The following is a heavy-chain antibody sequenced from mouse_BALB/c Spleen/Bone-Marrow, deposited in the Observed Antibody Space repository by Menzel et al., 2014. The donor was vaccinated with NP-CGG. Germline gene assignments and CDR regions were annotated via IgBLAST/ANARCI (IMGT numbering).Heavy chain of an antibody. Sequence: EAKLVESGGGLVKPGGSLKLSCAATGFTFNRYVMSWVRQTQEKRLEWVASISVGGSYSYYPDSVKGRFTISRDNAKNSLYLQMSSLRSEDTAMFYCARRGYGNNGCYATDYRRQGTTATV. CDR2: ISVGGSYS. D-gene: IGHD2-1*01. CDR3: ARRGYGNNGCYATDY. V-gene: IGHV5-9-2*01. J-gene: IGHJ4*01. CDR1: GFTFNRYV.